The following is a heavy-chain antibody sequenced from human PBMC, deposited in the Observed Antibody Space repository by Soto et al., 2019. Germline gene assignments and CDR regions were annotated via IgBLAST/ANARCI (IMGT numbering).Heavy chain of an antibody. V-gene: IGHV4-38-2*02. J-gene: IGHJ4*02. CDR1: GYLISSGYY. Sequence: PSETLSLPCSVSGYLISSGYYWGWIRQTPGKGLEWLGSIDYSGRTYYNPSLKSRVSTSVDLSKNQFSLNLWSVTAADTAVHFCARDVSSGYDSYYFDYWGQGTLVTASS. D-gene: IGHD3-22*01. CDR3: ARDVSSGYDSYYFDY. CDR2: IDYSGRT.